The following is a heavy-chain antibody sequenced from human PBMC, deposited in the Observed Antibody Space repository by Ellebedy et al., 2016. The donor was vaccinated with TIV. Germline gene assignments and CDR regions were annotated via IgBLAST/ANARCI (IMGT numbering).Heavy chain of an antibody. J-gene: IGHJ4*02. CDR3: ARDHYDYVWGSYRSDYYFDY. V-gene: IGHV3-30*03. CDR2: ISYDGSNK. Sequence: GESLKISCAASGFTFSSYGMHWVRQAPGKGLEWVAVISYDGSNKYYADSVKGRFTISRDNSKNTLYLQMNSLRAEDTAVYYCARDHYDYVWGSYRSDYYFDYWGQGTLVTVSS. CDR1: GFTFSSYG. D-gene: IGHD3-16*02.